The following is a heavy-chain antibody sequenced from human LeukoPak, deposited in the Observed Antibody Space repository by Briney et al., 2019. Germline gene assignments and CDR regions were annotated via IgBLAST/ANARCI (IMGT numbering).Heavy chain of an antibody. D-gene: IGHD5-24*01. Sequence: GGSLRLSCAASGFTFSGYWMNWVRETPGKGLEWVSYISYNSETAHYADSVRGRFTISRDNAKNSLYLQMNSLRAEDTAVYYCTRSGDGAFDTWGQGTLVTVSS. CDR3: TRSGDGAFDT. J-gene: IGHJ3*02. CDR1: GFTFSGYW. CDR2: ISYNSETA. V-gene: IGHV3-48*04.